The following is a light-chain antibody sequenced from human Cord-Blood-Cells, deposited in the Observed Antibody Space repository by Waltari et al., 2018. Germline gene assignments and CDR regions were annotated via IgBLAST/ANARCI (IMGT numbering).Light chain of an antibody. J-gene: IGLJ1*01. CDR2: RNN. CDR3: AAWDDSLSGPNV. Sequence: QSVLTQPPSASGTPGQRVTISCSGSSSNIGSNYVYWYQQLPGTAPKLLIYRNNQLPSGVPDRFSGSKSGTSASLAISGLRSEDEADYYCAAWDDSLSGPNVFGTGTKVTVL. V-gene: IGLV1-47*01. CDR1: SSNIGSNY.